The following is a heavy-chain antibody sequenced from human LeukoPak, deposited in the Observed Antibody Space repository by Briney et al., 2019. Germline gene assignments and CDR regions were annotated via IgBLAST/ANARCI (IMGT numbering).Heavy chain of an antibody. CDR2: IYPGDSDT. CDR3: ARHPPSGYDYYFDY. J-gene: IGHJ4*02. D-gene: IGHD5-12*01. V-gene: IGHV5-51*01. Sequence: GESLKISCKGSGYSFTNYWIGWVRQMSGKGLEWMGIIYPGDSDTRYSPSFQGQVTISVDKSISTAYLQWSSLKASDTAIYFCARHPPSGYDYYFDYWGQGALITVSS. CDR1: GYSFTNYW.